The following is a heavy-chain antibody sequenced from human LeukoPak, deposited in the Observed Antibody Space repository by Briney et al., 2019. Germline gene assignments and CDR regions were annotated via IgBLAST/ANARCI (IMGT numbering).Heavy chain of an antibody. CDR1: GFSLSSYG. D-gene: IGHD3-22*01. V-gene: IGHV3-33*05. CDR3: ARGSLGHYYDSSGYGY. CDR2: IKFDGIQE. Sequence: GGSLRLSCAASGFSLSSYGMNWVRQAPGKGLEWVGGIKFDGIQEFYADSVKGRFTVSKDTSKNTLHLQMDSLRAEDTAVYYCARGSLGHYYDSSGYGYWGQGTLVTVSS. J-gene: IGHJ4*02.